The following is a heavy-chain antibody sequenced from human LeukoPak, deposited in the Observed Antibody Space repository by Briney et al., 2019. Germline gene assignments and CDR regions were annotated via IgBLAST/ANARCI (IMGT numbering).Heavy chain of an antibody. J-gene: IGHJ4*02. CDR3: ARGYKRTTVTTCHFDY. CDR2: ISNSGST. CDR1: GGSISSYY. V-gene: IGHV4-59*01. D-gene: IGHD4-17*01. Sequence: KPAETLSLTCTVSGGSISSYYWSWIRQPPGKGLEWIGYISNSGSTNYSPSLKSRVTISGDTSKNQFSLKLSSVTAADTAVCYCARGYKRTTVTTCHFDYWGQGTLVTVSS.